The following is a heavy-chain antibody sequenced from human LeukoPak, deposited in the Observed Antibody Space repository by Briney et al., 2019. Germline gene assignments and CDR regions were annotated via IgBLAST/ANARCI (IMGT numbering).Heavy chain of an antibody. V-gene: IGHV3-21*01. D-gene: IGHD3-3*01. CDR2: ITSSSSYI. CDR1: GFTFSDYS. CDR3: ARDFWGAYRVDFFDY. J-gene: IGHJ4*02. Sequence: PGGSLRLSCAASGFTFSDYSMAWVRQAPGKGLEWVSSITSSSSYIYFADSMKGRFTISRDNSKNSLFLQMNSLRTEDTAVYYCARDFWGAYRVDFFDYWGQGTLVTVSS.